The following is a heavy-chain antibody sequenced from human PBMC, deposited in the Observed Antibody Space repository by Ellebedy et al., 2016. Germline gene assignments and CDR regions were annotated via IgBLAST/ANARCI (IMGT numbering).Heavy chain of an antibody. V-gene: IGHV3-23*01. D-gene: IGHD2-15*01. Sequence: GGSLRLSCAASGFTFRSYTMSWVRQAPGKGLEWASSISNSGGSTFYADSVKGRFTISRDNSKNTLYLQMNSLRPEDTAVYYCAKGYCSYGSCYYFDYWGQGTLVTVSS. CDR1: GFTFRSYT. CDR3: AKGYCSYGSCYYFDY. CDR2: ISNSGGST. J-gene: IGHJ4*02.